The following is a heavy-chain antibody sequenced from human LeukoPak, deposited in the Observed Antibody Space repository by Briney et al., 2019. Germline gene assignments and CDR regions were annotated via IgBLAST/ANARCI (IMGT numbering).Heavy chain of an antibody. V-gene: IGHV3-74*01. CDR3: VRGLAGSWGRFDY. Sequence: GGSLRLSCAASGFTFSSYWMHWVRQAPGKGLVWVSRINSDGSSTIYADSVKGRFTISRDNAKNTLYLQMDSLRAEDTAVYHCVRGLAGSWGRFDYWGQGVLVTVSS. CDR1: GFTFSSYW. CDR2: INSDGSST. D-gene: IGHD3-16*01. J-gene: IGHJ4*02.